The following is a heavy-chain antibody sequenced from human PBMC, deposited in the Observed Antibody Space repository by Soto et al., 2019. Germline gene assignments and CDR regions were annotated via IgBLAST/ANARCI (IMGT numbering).Heavy chain of an antibody. D-gene: IGHD6-13*01. Sequence: SGPTLVNPTQTLTLTCTFSGFSLSTSGVGVGWIRQPPGKALEWLALIYWNDDKRYSPSLKSRPTITKETSKNQVVLTMTNMDPLDTATYYCAHAINPGYSSSWYQSTWFDPWGQGTLVTVSS. CDR1: GFSLSTSGVG. CDR2: IYWNDDK. J-gene: IGHJ5*02. CDR3: AHAINPGYSSSWYQSTWFDP. V-gene: IGHV2-5*01.